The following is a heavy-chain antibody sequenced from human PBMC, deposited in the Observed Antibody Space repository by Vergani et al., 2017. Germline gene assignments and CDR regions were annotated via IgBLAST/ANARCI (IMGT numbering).Heavy chain of an antibody. CDR3: AKGSHYCSSTSCYKVDY. CDR1: GFTFSSYA. V-gene: IGHV3-23*01. J-gene: IGHJ4*02. Sequence: EVQLLESGGGLVQPGGSLRLSCAASGFTFSSYAMSWVRQAPGKGLEWVSAISGSGGSTYYADSVKGRFTISRDNSKNTLYLQMNSLRAEDTAVYYCAKGSHYCSSTSCYKVDYWGQGTLVTVSS. D-gene: IGHD2-2*02. CDR2: ISGSGGST.